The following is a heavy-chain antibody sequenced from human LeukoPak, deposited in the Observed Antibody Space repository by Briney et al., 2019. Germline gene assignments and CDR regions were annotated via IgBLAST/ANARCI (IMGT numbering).Heavy chain of an antibody. J-gene: IGHJ6*03. CDR1: GYSFTSYW. CDR3: ARQEVEYSSSSGIYYYYYYMDV. V-gene: IGHV5-51*01. Sequence: GESLKISCKGSGYSFTSYWIGWVRQMPGKGLEWMGIIYPGDSDTRYSPSFQGQVTISADKSISTAYLQWCSLKASDTAMYYCARQEVEYSSSSGIYYYYYYMDVWGKGTTVTVSS. CDR2: IYPGDSDT. D-gene: IGHD6-6*01.